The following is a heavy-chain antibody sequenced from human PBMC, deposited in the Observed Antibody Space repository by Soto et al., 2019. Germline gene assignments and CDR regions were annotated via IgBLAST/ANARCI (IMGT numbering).Heavy chain of an antibody. CDR3: AQTVRACSGGSCYSGYFQH. CDR2: ISGSGGST. J-gene: IGHJ1*01. D-gene: IGHD2-15*01. V-gene: IGHV3-23*01. Sequence: EVQVLESGGGLVQPGGSLRLSCAASGFTFSSYAMSWVRQAPGKGLEWVSGISGSGGSTYFADSVKGRFTISRDNSKNTVYLQMNSLRAEDTAVYYCAQTVRACSGGSCYSGYFQHWGQGTLVTVSS. CDR1: GFTFSSYA.